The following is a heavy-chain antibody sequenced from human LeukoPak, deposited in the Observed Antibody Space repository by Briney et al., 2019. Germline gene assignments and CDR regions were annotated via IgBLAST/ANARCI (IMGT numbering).Heavy chain of an antibody. CDR2: IIPIFGTA. J-gene: IGHJ6*02. D-gene: IGHD6-25*01. CDR1: GGTFSSYA. Sequence: ASVKVSCKASGGTFSSYAIRWVRQAPGQGLEWMGGIIPIFGTANYAQKFQGRVTITADESTSTAYMELSSLRSEDTAVYYCARDPLSLSQRSHRRYYYYYGMDVWGQGTTVTVSS. V-gene: IGHV1-69*13. CDR3: ARDPLSLSQRSHRRYYYYYGMDV.